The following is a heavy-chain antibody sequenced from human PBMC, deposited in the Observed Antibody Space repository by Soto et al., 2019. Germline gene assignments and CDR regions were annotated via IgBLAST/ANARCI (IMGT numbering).Heavy chain of an antibody. CDR3: ASQPYSSGWPRFDY. V-gene: IGHV3-48*01. D-gene: IGHD6-19*01. CDR1: GFTFSSYS. CDR2: ISSSSSTI. J-gene: IGHJ4*02. Sequence: GGSLRLSCAASGFTFSSYSMNWVRQAPGKGLEWVSYISSSSSTIYYADSVKGRFTISRDNAKNSLYLQMNSLRAEDTAVYYCASQPYSSGWPRFDYWGQGTLVTVSS.